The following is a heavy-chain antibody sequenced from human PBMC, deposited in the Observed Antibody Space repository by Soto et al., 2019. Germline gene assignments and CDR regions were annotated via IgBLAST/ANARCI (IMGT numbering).Heavy chain of an antibody. D-gene: IGHD2-2*01. Sequence: EVQLLESGGGLVQPGGSLRLSCAASGFTFSSYAMNWVRQAPGKGLEWVSAISGSGGSTYYADSVKGRFTISRDNSKNTLYLQMNSLRAEDTAVYYCAKEVYCSSTSFYYYMDVWGKGTTVTVSS. CDR1: GFTFSSYA. CDR2: ISGSGGST. J-gene: IGHJ6*03. V-gene: IGHV3-23*01. CDR3: AKEVYCSSTSFYYYMDV.